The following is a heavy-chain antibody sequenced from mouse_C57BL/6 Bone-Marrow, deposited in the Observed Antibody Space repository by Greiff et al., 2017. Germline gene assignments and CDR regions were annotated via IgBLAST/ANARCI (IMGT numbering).Heavy chain of an antibody. J-gene: IGHJ2*01. Sequence: QVQLQQSGPELVKPGASVKISCKASGYAFSSSWMNWVKQRPGKGLEWIGRIYPGDGDTNYNGQLKGKATLTADKSSSTAYMQLSSLTSEDSAVSFCALWLRRGNCFDYWGQGTTLTVSS. CDR2: IYPGDGDT. CDR3: ALWLRRGNCFDY. V-gene: IGHV1-82*01. CDR1: GYAFSSSW. D-gene: IGHD2-2*01.